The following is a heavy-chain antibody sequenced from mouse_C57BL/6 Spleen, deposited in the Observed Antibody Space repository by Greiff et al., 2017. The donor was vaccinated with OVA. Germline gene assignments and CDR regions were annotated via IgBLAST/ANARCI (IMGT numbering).Heavy chain of an antibody. CDR3: TRRDGGFAY. CDR2: ISSGGDYI. J-gene: IGHJ3*01. V-gene: IGHV5S21*01. CDR1: GFTFSSYA. Sequence: EVKLVESGEGLVKPGGSLKLSCAASGFTFSSYAMSWVRQTPEKRLEWVAYISSGGDYIYYADPVKGRFTISRDNARNTLYLQMSSLKSEDTAMYYCTRRDGGFAYWGQGTLVTVSA.